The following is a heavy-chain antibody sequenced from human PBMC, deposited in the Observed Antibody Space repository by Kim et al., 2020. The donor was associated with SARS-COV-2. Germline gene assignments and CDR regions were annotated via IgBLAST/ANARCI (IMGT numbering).Heavy chain of an antibody. CDR2: INTDTGNP. V-gene: IGHV7-4-1*02. J-gene: IGHJ4*02. CDR1: GYTFTNYA. D-gene: IGHD3-16*02. CDR3: ARVIWGSYRYTDS. Sequence: ASVQVSCKASGYTFTNYAISWVRQAPGQGLEWMGWINTDTGNPTYAQAFTGRFVFSLDTSVSTAYLQISSLKAEDTALYYCARVIWGSYRYTDSWGQGTLVTVSS.